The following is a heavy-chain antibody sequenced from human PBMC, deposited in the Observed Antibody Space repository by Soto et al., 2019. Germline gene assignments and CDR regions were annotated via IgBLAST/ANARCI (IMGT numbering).Heavy chain of an antibody. V-gene: IGHV1-69*13. Sequence: SVKVSRKASGGTFSSYAISWVRQAPGQGLEWMGGIIPIFGTANYAQKFQGRVTITADESTSTAYMELSSLRSEDTAVYYCATRSGYYDSSGYYYLDYWGQGTLVTVSS. CDR3: ATRSGYYDSSGYYYLDY. CDR2: IIPIFGTA. J-gene: IGHJ4*01. D-gene: IGHD3-22*01. CDR1: GGTFSSYA.